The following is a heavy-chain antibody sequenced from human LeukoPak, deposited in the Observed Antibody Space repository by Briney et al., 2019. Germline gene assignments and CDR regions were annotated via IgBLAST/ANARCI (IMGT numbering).Heavy chain of an antibody. Sequence: GGSLRLSCAASGFTHSNYWMSWVRQAPGKGLEWVANIKQDGSEKYYVDSVKGRFTISRDNAKNSLYLQMNSLRAEDTAVYYCARDGVNDAFDIWGQGTMVTVSS. CDR3: ARDGVNDAFDI. V-gene: IGHV3-7*01. CDR2: IKQDGSEK. CDR1: GFTHSNYW. J-gene: IGHJ3*02.